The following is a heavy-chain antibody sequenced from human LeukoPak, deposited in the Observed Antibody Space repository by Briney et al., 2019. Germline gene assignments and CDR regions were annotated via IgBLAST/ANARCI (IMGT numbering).Heavy chain of an antibody. Sequence: GESLKISCKGFGYTFATYWIGWVRQMPGKGPEWMGTIYPSDSDTRYSPSFQGHVTISADKSIPTAYLQWSSLKASDSAMYYCTSTPRLVAHAFYFDQWGRGTLVTVSS. J-gene: IGHJ4*02. V-gene: IGHV5-51*01. CDR1: GYTFATYW. D-gene: IGHD2-2*01. CDR3: TSTPRLVAHAFYFDQ. CDR2: IYPSDSDT.